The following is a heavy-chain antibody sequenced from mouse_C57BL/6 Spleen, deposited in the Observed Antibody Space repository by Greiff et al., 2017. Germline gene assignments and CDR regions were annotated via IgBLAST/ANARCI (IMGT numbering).Heavy chain of an antibody. CDR2: INPNNGGT. V-gene: IGHV1-22*01. CDR3: ARVNFITTVVVSGDYVDY. J-gene: IGHJ2*01. Sequence: EVQLQQSGPELVKPGASVKMSCKASGYTFTDYNMHWVKQSHGKSLEWLGYINPNNGGTSYNQKFKGKATLTVNKSSSTAYMELRSLTSEDSAVYYCARVNFITTVVVSGDYVDYWGQGTTLTVSS. D-gene: IGHD1-1*01. CDR1: GYTFTDYN.